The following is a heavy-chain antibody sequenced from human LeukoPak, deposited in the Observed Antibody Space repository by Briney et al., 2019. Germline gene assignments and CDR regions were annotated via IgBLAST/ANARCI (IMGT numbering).Heavy chain of an antibody. V-gene: IGHV3-48*02. J-gene: IGHJ3*02. CDR1: GFTFSSYS. D-gene: IGHD2-21*02. CDR2: ISSGSSTI. CDR3: ARENIVVVTAIRDAFDI. Sequence: GGSLRLSCAASGFTFSSYSVNWVRQAPGKGLEWVSYISSGSSTIYYADSVKGRFTISRDNAKNSLCLQMNSLRDADTAVYYCARENIVVVTAIRDAFDIWGQGTMVTVSS.